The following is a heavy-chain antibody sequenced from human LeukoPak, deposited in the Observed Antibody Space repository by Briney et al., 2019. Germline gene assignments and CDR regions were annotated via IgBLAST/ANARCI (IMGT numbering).Heavy chain of an antibody. CDR1: GYSISSGYY. V-gene: IGHV4-38-2*02. CDR2: IYHSGST. J-gene: IGHJ5*02. D-gene: IGHD3-10*01. CDR3: ARDSGTTGEVKFDP. Sequence: SETLSLTCTVSGYSISSGYYWGWIRQPPGKGLEWIGSIYHSGSTYYNPSLKSRVTISVDTSKNQFSLKLSSVTAADTAVYYCARDSGTTGEVKFDPWGQGTLVAVSS.